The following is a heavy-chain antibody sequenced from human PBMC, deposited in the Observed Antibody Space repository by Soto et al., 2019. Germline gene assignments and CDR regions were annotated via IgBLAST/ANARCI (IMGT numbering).Heavy chain of an antibody. V-gene: IGHV3-30*03. CDR1: GFTFSSYG. J-gene: IGHJ6*02. CDR3: ARSVLAIKRKLPDYQSLKQRTGNYYGMDV. Sequence: GGSLRLSCAASGFTFSSYGMHWVRQAPGKGLEWVAVISYDGSNKYYADSVKGRFTISRDNSKNTLYLQMNSLRAEDTAVYYCARSVLAIKRKLPDYQSLKQRTGNYYGMDVWGQGTTVTVSS. CDR2: ISYDGSNK. D-gene: IGHD1-1*01.